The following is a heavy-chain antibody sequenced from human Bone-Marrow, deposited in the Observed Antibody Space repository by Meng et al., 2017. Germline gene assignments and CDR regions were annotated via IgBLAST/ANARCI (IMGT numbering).Heavy chain of an antibody. D-gene: IGHD5-12*01. Sequence: LRLSCTVSGDSINSDAYYWSWIRQHPGKGLEWIGYTHYRGGSYYNPSLESRVTISVDTPMNQFSLYLSSVTAADTAVYYCARGKRGYRGYDFDYWGQGTLVTVSS. CDR3: ARGKRGYRGYDFDY. CDR2: THYRGGS. V-gene: IGHV4-31*03. CDR1: GDSINSDAYY. J-gene: IGHJ4*02.